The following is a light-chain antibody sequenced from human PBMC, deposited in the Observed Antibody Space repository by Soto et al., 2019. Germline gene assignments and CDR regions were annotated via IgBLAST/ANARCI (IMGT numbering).Light chain of an antibody. V-gene: IGKV1-5*01. CDR3: QQYHSYWT. J-gene: IGKJ1*01. Sequence: IQFTQAPSTLSASVGDRVTITCRASQSINAWLAWYQQQPGKAPNLLIYDASRLESGVPQRFSGGGSGTEFTLTIRSLQTDDFSTYYCQQYHSYWTFGQGTKVDIK. CDR1: QSINAW. CDR2: DAS.